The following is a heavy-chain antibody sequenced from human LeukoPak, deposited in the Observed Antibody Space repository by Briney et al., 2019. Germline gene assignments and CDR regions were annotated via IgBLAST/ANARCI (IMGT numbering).Heavy chain of an antibody. J-gene: IGHJ2*01. V-gene: IGHV3-48*04. Sequence: GGSLSLSCAASGLSLSSNNMHWVRQTPGGGLEWLSCISAGSGTVFSADSVKGRFSISRDNARESLFLQMSSLRVEDTGVYYCTRDLGLRRMIWGRGTLVIVSS. CDR2: ISAGSGTV. CDR3: TRDLGLRRMI. CDR1: GLSLSSNN.